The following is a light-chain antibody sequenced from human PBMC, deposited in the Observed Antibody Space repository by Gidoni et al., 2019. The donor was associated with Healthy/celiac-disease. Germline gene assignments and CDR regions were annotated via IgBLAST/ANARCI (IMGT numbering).Light chain of an antibody. CDR2: DVS. Sequence: QSALTQPRSVPGSPGQSVTISCTGTSSDVGGYNYVSWYQQHPGKAPKLIIYDVSKRPSGVPDRFSGSKSGNTASLTISGLQAEDEADYYCCSYAGSYTVVFGGGTKLTVL. CDR1: SSDVGGYNY. V-gene: IGLV2-11*01. J-gene: IGLJ2*01. CDR3: CSYAGSYTVV.